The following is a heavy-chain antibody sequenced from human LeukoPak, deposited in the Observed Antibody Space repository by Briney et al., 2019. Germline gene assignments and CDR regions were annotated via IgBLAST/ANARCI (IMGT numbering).Heavy chain of an antibody. D-gene: IGHD2-2*01. CDR2: MHYSGST. V-gene: IGHV4-39*02. Sequence: SETLSLTCTVSGGSISSFYWGWIRQPPGKGLEWIGSMHYSGSTYYNPSLKSRVSISVDRSKNQFSLKVSSVTAADTAVYYCAKENVVVPAAIGLFDPWGQGTLVTVSS. CDR3: AKENVVVPAAIGLFDP. J-gene: IGHJ5*02. CDR1: GGSISSFY.